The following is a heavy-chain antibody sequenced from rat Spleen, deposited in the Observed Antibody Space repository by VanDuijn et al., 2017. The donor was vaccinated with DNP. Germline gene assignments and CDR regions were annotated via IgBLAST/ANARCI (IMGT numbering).Heavy chain of an antibody. CDR1: GYSITSNHK. CDR2: INNEGST. D-gene: IGHD5-1*01. Sequence: EVQLQESGPGLVKPSQSLSLTCSVTGYSITSNHKWSWIRKFPGNELEWMGYINNEGSTNYNPSLKSRFSITRDTSKNQFFLQVNSVRNEDTATYYCAIQLGVFDYWGQGVMVIVSS. CDR3: AIQLGVFDY. V-gene: IGHV3-3*01. J-gene: IGHJ2*01.